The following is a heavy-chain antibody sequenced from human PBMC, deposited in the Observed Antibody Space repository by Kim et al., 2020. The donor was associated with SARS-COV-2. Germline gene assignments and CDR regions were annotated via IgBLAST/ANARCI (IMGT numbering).Heavy chain of an antibody. J-gene: IGHJ4*02. CDR1: GFTFSSFS. D-gene: IGHD3-22*01. CDR3: GRSGGSSGYKVDY. CDR2: ISSSSTI. V-gene: IGHV3-48*02. Sequence: GGSLRLSCAASGFTFSSFSMNWVRQAPGKGLEWVSFISSSSTIYYEDSVKGRFTISRHNAKNSLYLEMNSLRDEDTAVYYCGRSGGSSGYKVDYWGQGTLVTVSS.